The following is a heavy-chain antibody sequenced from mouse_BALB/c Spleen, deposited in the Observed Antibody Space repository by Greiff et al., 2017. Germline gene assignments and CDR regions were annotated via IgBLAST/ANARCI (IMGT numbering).Heavy chain of an antibody. CDR2: ISDGGSYT. CDR1: GFTFSDYY. CDR3: ATTATFDY. D-gene: IGHD1-2*01. J-gene: IGHJ2*01. Sequence: EVMLVESGGGLVKPGGSLKLSCAASGFTFSDYYMYWVRQTPEKRLEWVATISDGGSYTYYPDSVKGRFTISRDNAKNTLYLQMSSLKSEDTAMYYCATTATFDYWGQGTTLTVSS. V-gene: IGHV5-4*02.